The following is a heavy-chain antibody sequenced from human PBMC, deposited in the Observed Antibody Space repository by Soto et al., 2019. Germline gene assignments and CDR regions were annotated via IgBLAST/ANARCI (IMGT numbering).Heavy chain of an antibody. V-gene: IGHV1-69*01. D-gene: IGHD2-15*01. CDR1: GGTFSSYA. CDR3: AGDVVVVAAIPYYYGMDV. J-gene: IGHJ6*02. CDR2: IIPIFGTA. Sequence: QVQLVQSGAEVKKPGSSVKVSCKASGGTFSSYAISWVRQAPGQGLEWMGGIIPIFGTANYAQKFQGRVTITADESTSTAYVELSSLRSEDTAVYYCAGDVVVVAAIPYYYGMDVWGQGTTVTVSS.